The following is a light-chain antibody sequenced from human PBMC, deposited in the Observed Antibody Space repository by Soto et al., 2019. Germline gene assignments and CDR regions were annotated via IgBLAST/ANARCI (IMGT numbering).Light chain of an antibody. V-gene: IGKV1-27*01. CDR3: QKYESAPRT. Sequence: DIQMTQSPSSLSASVRDRVTITCRASQGISNYLAWYQQKPGKVPKLLIYAASTLQSGVPSRFRGSGSGAEFPLTISSLRPEDVATYYCQKYESAPRTFGQGTKVEIK. CDR1: QGISNY. J-gene: IGKJ1*01. CDR2: AAS.